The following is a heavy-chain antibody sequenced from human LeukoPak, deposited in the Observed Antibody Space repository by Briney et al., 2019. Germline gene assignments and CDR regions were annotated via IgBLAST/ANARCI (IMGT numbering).Heavy chain of an antibody. D-gene: IGHD5-12*01. Sequence: PGGSLRLSCAASGFTFSSYAMHWVRQAPGKGLGWVAVISYDGSNKYYADSVKGRFTISRDNSKNTLYLQMNSLRAEDTAVYYCARDPQSTYSGYDNAFDYWGQGTLVTVSS. CDR1: GFTFSSYA. J-gene: IGHJ4*02. CDR3: ARDPQSTYSGYDNAFDY. CDR2: ISYDGSNK. V-gene: IGHV3-30-3*01.